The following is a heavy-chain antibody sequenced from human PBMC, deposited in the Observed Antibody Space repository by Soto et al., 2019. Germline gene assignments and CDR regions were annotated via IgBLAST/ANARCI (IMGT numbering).Heavy chain of an antibody. CDR2: SDPSDSYT. CDR3: ARPSHYCSSTSCYDGGDYYYGMDV. D-gene: IGHD2-2*01. Sequence: PGESLKISCKGSGYSFTSYWISWVRQMPGKGLEWMGRSDPSDSYTNYSPSFQGHVTTSADKSISTAYLQWSSLKASDTAMYYCARPSHYCSSTSCYDGGDYYYGMDVWGQGTTVTVSS. CDR1: GYSFTSYW. J-gene: IGHJ6*02. V-gene: IGHV5-10-1*01.